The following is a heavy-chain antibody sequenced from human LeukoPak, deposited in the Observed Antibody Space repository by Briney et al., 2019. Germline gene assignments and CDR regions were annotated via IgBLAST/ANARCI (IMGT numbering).Heavy chain of an antibody. CDR1: GGSISSSSYY. CDR3: AKFYFDSSGYYDVFDI. CDR2: IYYSGST. J-gene: IGHJ3*02. Sequence: PSETLSLTCTVSGGSISSSSYYWGWIRQPPGKGLEWIGSIYYSGSTYYNPSLKSRVTISVDTSKNQVYLKLSSVTAADTAVYFCAKFYFDSSGYYDVFDIWGQGTMVTVSS. V-gene: IGHV4-39*07. D-gene: IGHD3-22*01.